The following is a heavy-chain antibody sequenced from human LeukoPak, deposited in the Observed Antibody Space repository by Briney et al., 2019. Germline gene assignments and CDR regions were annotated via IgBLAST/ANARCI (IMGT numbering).Heavy chain of an antibody. CDR1: GFTFSSYA. CDR3: AKVLLWFGELPGADY. D-gene: IGHD3-10*01. J-gene: IGHJ4*02. Sequence: GGSLRLSCAASGFTFSSYAMSWFRQAPGKGLEWVSAISGSGGSTYYADSVKGRFTISRDNSKNTLYLQMNSLRAEDTAVYYCAKVLLWFGELPGADYWGQGTLVTVSS. V-gene: IGHV3-23*01. CDR2: ISGSGGST.